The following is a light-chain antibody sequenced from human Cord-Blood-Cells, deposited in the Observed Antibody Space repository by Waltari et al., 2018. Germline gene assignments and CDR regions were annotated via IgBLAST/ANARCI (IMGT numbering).Light chain of an antibody. Sequence: NFMLTQPHSVSESPGNTVTISCTRSRGSIASHSVQWYQQRPGSAPTTVIYEDNQRPSGVPDRFSGSIDSSSNSASLTISGLKTEDEADYYCQSYDSSNQVFGGGTKLTVL. CDR2: EDN. CDR1: RGSIASHS. V-gene: IGLV6-57*03. J-gene: IGLJ3*02. CDR3: QSYDSSNQV.